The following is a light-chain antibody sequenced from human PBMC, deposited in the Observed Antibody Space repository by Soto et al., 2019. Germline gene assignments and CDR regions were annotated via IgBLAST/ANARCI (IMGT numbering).Light chain of an antibody. V-gene: IGKV3-15*01. Sequence: EILMTHSPATLSVSPGERATLSCRASQSVSSNLAWYQQKPGQAPRLLIYGASTRATGIPARFSGSGSGTEFTLTISSMQSEAFAVYYCQQYNNWPRAFGQGTKVDIK. J-gene: IGKJ1*01. CDR2: GAS. CDR1: QSVSSN. CDR3: QQYNNWPRA.